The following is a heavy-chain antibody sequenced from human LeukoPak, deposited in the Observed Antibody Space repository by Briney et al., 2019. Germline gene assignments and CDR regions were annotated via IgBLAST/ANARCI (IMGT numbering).Heavy chain of an antibody. CDR2: ISAYNGNT. D-gene: IGHD3-10*01. CDR1: GYTFTSYG. CDR3: ARCPNYYGSGSYYNINWFDP. V-gene: IGHV1-18*04. Sequence: ASVKVSCKASGYTFTSYGISWVRRAPGQGLEWMGWISAYNGNTNYAQKLQGRVTMTTDSSTSTAYMELRSLRSDDTAVYYCARCPNYYGSGSYYNINWFDPWGQGTLVTVSS. J-gene: IGHJ5*02.